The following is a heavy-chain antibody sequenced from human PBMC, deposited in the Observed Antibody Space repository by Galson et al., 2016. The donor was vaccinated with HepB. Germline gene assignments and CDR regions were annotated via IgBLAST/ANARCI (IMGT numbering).Heavy chain of an antibody. CDR1: GASFISYS. V-gene: IGHV4-34*01. CDR3: ARSGVGGDNNWFDS. Sequence: SETLSLTCAVYGASFISYSWTWIRQPPGKGLEWIGEINHSGISHCSPSLKSRVTISVDPSKTQFSLNVSSVTAADTAVYFCARSGVGGDNNWFDSWGQGTLVTVSS. CDR2: INHSGIS. J-gene: IGHJ5*01. D-gene: IGHD3-3*01.